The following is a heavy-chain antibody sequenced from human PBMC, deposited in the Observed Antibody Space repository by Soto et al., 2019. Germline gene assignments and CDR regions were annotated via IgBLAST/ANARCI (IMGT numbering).Heavy chain of an antibody. CDR2: TYYRSKWYN. V-gene: IGHV6-1*01. J-gene: IGHJ6*02. Sequence: SQTLSLTCAISGDSVSSNSAAWNWIRQSPSRGLEWLGRTYYRSKWYNDYAVSVKSRITINPDTSKNQFSLQLNSVTPEDTAVYYCAREIAYSSGWNNYYYYGMDVWGQGTTVTVSS. D-gene: IGHD6-19*01. CDR1: GDSVSSNSAA. CDR3: AREIAYSSGWNNYYYYGMDV.